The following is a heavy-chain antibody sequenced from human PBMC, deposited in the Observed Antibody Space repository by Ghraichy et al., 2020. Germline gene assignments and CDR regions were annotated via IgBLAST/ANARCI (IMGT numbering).Heavy chain of an antibody. J-gene: IGHJ3*02. CDR2: ISGSGGST. CDR1: GFTFSSYA. CDR3: AKARAPYAGGYHDAFDI. Sequence: GGSLRLSCAASGFTFSSYAMSWVRQAPGKGLEWVSAISGSGGSTYYADSVKGRFTISRDNSKNTLYLQMNSLRAEDTAVYYCAKARAPYAGGYHDAFDIWGQGTMVTVSS. D-gene: IGHD5-12*01. V-gene: IGHV3-23*01.